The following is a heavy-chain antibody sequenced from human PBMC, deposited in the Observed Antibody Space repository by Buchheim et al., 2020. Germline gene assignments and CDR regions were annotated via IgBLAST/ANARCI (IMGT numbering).Heavy chain of an antibody. CDR1: GYTFTGYY. J-gene: IGHJ6*02. Sequence: QVQLVQSGAEVKKPGASVKVSCKASGYTFTGYYMHWVRQAPGQGLEWMGWINPNSGGTNYAQKFQGWVTMNRDTSISTAYMELSRLRSDDTAVYYCARGYCSGGSCSSYYYYGMDVWGQGTT. D-gene: IGHD2-15*01. CDR2: INPNSGGT. V-gene: IGHV1-2*04. CDR3: ARGYCSGGSCSSYYYYGMDV.